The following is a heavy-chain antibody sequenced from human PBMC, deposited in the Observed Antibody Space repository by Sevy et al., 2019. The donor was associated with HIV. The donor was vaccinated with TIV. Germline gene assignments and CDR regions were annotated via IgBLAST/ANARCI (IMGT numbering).Heavy chain of an antibody. Sequence: GGSLRLSCAASGFTFSSYWMHWVRQAPGKGLVWVSRINSDGSSTSYADSVKGRFTISRDNAKNTLYLQMNSLRAEDTAVYYCAGSRLYDSSGYFYGMDVWGQGTTVTVSS. J-gene: IGHJ6*02. CDR1: GFTFSSYW. CDR3: AGSRLYDSSGYFYGMDV. CDR2: INSDGSST. V-gene: IGHV3-74*01. D-gene: IGHD3-22*01.